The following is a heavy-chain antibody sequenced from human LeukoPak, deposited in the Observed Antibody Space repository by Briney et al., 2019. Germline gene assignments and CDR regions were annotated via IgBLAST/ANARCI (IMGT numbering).Heavy chain of an antibody. J-gene: IGHJ4*02. Sequence: GGSLRLSCVASGFAFSSYWMTWVRQAPGEGLEWVANIKRDGSEEEYVDSVKGRFTISRDNAKYSLFLQLNSLRAEDTAVYYCAKETPAAGFPDYWGQGTLVTVSS. V-gene: IGHV3-7*03. D-gene: IGHD6-13*01. CDR2: IKRDGSEE. CDR3: AKETPAAGFPDY. CDR1: GFAFSSYW.